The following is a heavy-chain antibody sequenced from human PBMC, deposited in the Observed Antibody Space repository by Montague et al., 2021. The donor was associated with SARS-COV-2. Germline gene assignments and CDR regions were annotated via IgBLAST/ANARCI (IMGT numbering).Heavy chain of an antibody. Sequence: SETLSLTCAVYGGSLSGYYWSWIRQPPGEGLEWIGEINHSGSANYNPSLKSRVTISVDTSKNQFSLKLSSVTAADTAVYYCARVRYYGSGTSLGMDVWGQGTTVTVSS. D-gene: IGHD3-10*01. CDR3: ARVRYYGSGTSLGMDV. CDR1: GGSLSGYY. V-gene: IGHV4-34*01. J-gene: IGHJ6*02. CDR2: INHSGSA.